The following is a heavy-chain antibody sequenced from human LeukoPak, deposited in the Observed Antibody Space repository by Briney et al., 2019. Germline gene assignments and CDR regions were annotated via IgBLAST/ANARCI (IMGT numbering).Heavy chain of an antibody. J-gene: IGHJ3*01. D-gene: IGHD2-21*02. V-gene: IGHV4-59*01. Sequence: SETLTLTCTVSGGSISSYYWNWIRQPPGEGLEWIGYIYYTGSSNYNPSLKSRVTISLDTSKNQFSLKLSSVTAADTAVYYCVRRVVVVTANDKSDAFDVWGQGTVVTVSS. CDR1: GGSISSYY. CDR3: VRRVVVVTANDKSDAFDV. CDR2: IYYTGSS.